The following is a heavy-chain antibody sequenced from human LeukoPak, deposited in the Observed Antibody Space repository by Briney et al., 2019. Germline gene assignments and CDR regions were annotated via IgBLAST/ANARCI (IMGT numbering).Heavy chain of an antibody. CDR3: AKGSGYSSSPPYDY. J-gene: IGHJ4*02. CDR1: GFTFSSYG. D-gene: IGHD6-13*01. CDR2: IRYDGSNK. Sequence: PGGSLRLSCAASGFTFSSYGMHWVRQAPGKGLEWVAFIRYDGSNKNYADSVKGRFTISRDNSKNTLYLQMNSLRAEDTAVYYCAKGSGYSSSPPYDYWGQGTLVTVSS. V-gene: IGHV3-30*02.